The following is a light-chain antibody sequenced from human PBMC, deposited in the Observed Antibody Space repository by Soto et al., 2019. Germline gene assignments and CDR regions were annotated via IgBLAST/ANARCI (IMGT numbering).Light chain of an antibody. J-gene: IGKJ4*01. CDR2: TAS. V-gene: IGKV1-12*01. CDR1: QGVGSW. CDR3: QQYGSSHPLT. Sequence: DIQMTQSPSSVSASVGDRVTITCRASQGVGSWLAWYQQKPGKATKLMIYTASTLQTGVPSRFSGSGSGTDFTLTISRLEPEDFASYYCQQYGSSHPLTFGGGTKVDIK.